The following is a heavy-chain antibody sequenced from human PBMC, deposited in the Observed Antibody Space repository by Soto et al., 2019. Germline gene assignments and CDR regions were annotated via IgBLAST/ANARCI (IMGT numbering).Heavy chain of an antibody. CDR3: AREMVVVVAATHDAFDI. Sequence: SVKVSCKASGGTFSSDAISWVRQAPGQGLEWMGGIIPIFGTANYAQKFQGRVTITADESTSTAYMELSSLRSEDTAVYYCAREMVVVVAATHDAFDIWGQGTMVTVSS. CDR2: IIPIFGTA. V-gene: IGHV1-69*13. CDR1: GGTFSSDA. D-gene: IGHD2-15*01. J-gene: IGHJ3*02.